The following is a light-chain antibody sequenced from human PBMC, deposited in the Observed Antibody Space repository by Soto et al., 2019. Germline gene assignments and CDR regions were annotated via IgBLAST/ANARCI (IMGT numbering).Light chain of an antibody. J-gene: IGKJ5*01. V-gene: IGKV3-15*01. CDR1: QSVTSN. Sequence: EIVMTQSPATLSVPPGESATLSCRASQSVTSNYLAWYQQKPGQAPRLLISGASSRAAGIPARFSGSGSETDFTLTVSSLRSEDSAVYYCQQYNYWPITFGQGTRLEIK. CDR3: QQYNYWPIT. CDR2: GAS.